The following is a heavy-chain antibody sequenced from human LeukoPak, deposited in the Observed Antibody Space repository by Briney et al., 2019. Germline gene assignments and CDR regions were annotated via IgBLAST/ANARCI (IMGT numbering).Heavy chain of an antibody. Sequence: PGGSLRLSCAASGFTFSSYEMNWVRQAPGKGLEWVSYISSSGSTIYYADSVKGRFTISRDNSKNTLYLQMNSLRAEDTAVYYCVKDFDIYCSGGTCYSPEYFQHWGQGTLVTVSS. V-gene: IGHV3-48*03. CDR1: GFTFSSYE. CDR2: ISSSGSTI. CDR3: VKDFDIYCSGGTCYSPEYFQH. J-gene: IGHJ1*01. D-gene: IGHD2-15*01.